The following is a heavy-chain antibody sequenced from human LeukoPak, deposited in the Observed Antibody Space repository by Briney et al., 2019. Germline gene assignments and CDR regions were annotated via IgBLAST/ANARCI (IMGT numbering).Heavy chain of an antibody. J-gene: IGHJ6*03. Sequence: SETLSLTCTVSGGSISSYYWGWIRQPPGKGLEWIGSIYYSGSTYYNPSLKSRVTISVDTSKNQFSLKLSSVTAADTAVYYCARVGYYSYYYYMDVWGKGTTVTVSS. V-gene: IGHV4-39*07. CDR3: ARVGYYSYYYYMDV. D-gene: IGHD3-16*01. CDR1: GGSISSYY. CDR2: IYYSGST.